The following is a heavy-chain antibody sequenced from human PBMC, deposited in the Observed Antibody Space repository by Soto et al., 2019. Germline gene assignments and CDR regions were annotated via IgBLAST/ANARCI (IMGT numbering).Heavy chain of an antibody. Sequence: KTSETLSLTCAVSGGSINSGDYYWSWIRQPPGKGLEWIGYIYYSGSTYYNPSLKSRVTISVDTSKNQFSLKLSSVTAADTAVYYCARAAGRFFDWPFDYWGQGTLVTVSS. CDR1: GGSINSGDYY. J-gene: IGHJ4*02. D-gene: IGHD3-9*01. CDR2: IYYSGST. V-gene: IGHV4-30-4*01. CDR3: ARAAGRFFDWPFDY.